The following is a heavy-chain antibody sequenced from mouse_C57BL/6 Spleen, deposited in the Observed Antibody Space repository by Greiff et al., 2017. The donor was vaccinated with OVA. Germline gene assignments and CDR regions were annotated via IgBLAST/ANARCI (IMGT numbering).Heavy chain of an antibody. J-gene: IGHJ2*01. Sequence: KQSGAELVRPGASVKLSCTASGFNIKDDYMHWVKQRPEQGLEWIGWIDPENGDTEYASKFQGKATITADTSSNTAYLQLSSLTSEDTAVYYCTTYYYGIDYWGQGTTLTVSS. CDR2: IDPENGDT. CDR3: TTYYYGIDY. CDR1: GFNIKDDY. V-gene: IGHV14-4*01. D-gene: IGHD1-1*01.